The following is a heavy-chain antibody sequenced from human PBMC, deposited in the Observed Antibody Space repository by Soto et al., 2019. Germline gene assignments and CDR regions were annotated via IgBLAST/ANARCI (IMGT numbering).Heavy chain of an antibody. J-gene: IGHJ4*02. CDR3: ARDCSGGSCLYFDY. D-gene: IGHD2-15*01. V-gene: IGHV1-18*01. Sequence: ASVKVSCNASGYTFTSYGIGWLRHAPGQGLEWMGWISAYNGNTKYAKKLQGRATMTTDTSTRTAYMEMRSLTSEATAVYYCARDCSGGSCLYFDYWGQGTLVTVSS. CDR2: ISAYNGNT. CDR1: GYTFTSYG.